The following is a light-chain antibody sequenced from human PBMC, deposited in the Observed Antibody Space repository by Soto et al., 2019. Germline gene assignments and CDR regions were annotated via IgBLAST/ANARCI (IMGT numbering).Light chain of an antibody. CDR1: QSFLYSSDNRNY. V-gene: IGKV4-1*01. CDR2: WAS. J-gene: IGKJ1*01. CDR3: QQYYNIPKT. Sequence: DIVMTQSTDSLAVSLGERATINCKSSQSFLYSSDNRNYLTWYQQKPGQPPKLLIYWASTRESGVPDRFSGSGSGTDFTLTISSLQAEDVAVYYCQQYYNIPKTFGQGTKVDIK.